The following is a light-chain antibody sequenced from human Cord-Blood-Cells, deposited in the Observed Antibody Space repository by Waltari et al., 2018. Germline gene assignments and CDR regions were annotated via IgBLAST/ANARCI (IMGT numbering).Light chain of an antibody. Sequence: VVSRSQATLSVSPAYVSTLFCRASQSGSSNLPWYQQKPGQAPRHLIYAASTRATGIPARFSGSGSGTEFTLTISSMQSEDFAVYYCQQYNNWPPYSFGQGTKLEIK. CDR2: AAS. CDR1: QSGSSN. J-gene: IGKJ2*03. V-gene: IGKV3-15*01. CDR3: QQYNNWPPYS.